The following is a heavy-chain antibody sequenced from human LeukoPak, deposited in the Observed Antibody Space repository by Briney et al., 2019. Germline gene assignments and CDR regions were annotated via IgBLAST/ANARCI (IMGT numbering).Heavy chain of an antibody. CDR2: IYYSGST. CDR3: AREPRQWVVFVSYYMDV. D-gene: IGHD6-19*01. Sequence: SETLSLTCTVSGGSISSSSYYWGWIRQPPGKGLEWIGSIYYSGSTYYNPSLKSRVTISVDTSKNQFSLKLSSVTAADTAVYYCAREPRQWVVFVSYYMDVWGKGTTVTVSS. V-gene: IGHV4-39*07. J-gene: IGHJ6*03. CDR1: GGSISSSSYY.